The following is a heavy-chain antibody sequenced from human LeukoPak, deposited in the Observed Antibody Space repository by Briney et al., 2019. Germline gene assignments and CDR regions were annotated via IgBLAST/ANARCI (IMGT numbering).Heavy chain of an antibody. CDR3: ARGSATYNWNDVSWFDP. CDR2: IYYSGST. Sequence: SETLSLTCAVSGYSISSGYWWSWVRQSPGKGLEWIGYIYYSGSTNYNPSLKSRVTISVDTSKNQFSLKLSSVTAADTAVYYCARGSATYNWNDVSWFDPWGQGTLVTVSS. CDR1: GYSISSGYW. V-gene: IGHV4-4*02. D-gene: IGHD1-20*01. J-gene: IGHJ5*02.